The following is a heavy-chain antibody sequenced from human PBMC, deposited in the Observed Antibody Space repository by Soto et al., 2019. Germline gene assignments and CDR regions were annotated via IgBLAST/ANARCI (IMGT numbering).Heavy chain of an antibody. CDR3: ARVGTSYARRGLDV. CDR1: GGAIDRGGYY. Sequence: SATLSLTCNVSGGAIDRGGYYWCWVRQHPGKGLEWIGYIYYSGSTYYNPSLRSRASISIDTSKNQFSLELISVTAADTAVYYCARVGTSYARRGLDVWGQGTTVTVSS. J-gene: IGHJ6*02. D-gene: IGHD7-27*01. CDR2: IYYSGST. V-gene: IGHV4-31*03.